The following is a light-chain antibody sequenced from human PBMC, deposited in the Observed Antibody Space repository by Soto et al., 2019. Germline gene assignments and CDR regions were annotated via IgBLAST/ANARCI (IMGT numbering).Light chain of an antibody. CDR3: QQADTSPLT. Sequence: DIQMTQSPSSVSASVGDRVTITCRASQGISSWVAWYQQKPGKAPNLLIYAASSLQSGVPSRFSGSVSGTEFTLTISSLQPEDFATYYCQQADTSPLTFGGGTKVEIK. J-gene: IGKJ4*01. CDR2: AAS. V-gene: IGKV1-12*01. CDR1: QGISSW.